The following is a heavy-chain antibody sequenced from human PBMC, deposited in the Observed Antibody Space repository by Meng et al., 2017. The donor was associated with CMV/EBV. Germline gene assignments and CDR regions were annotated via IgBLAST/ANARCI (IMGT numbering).Heavy chain of an antibody. Sequence: GESLKISCAASGFTFSSYEMNWVRQAPWKGLEWVSYISSSGSTIYYADSVKGRFTISRDNAKNSLYLQMNSLRAEDTAVYYCARGSVLRFLEWSINENYFDYWGQGTLVTVSS. CDR1: GFTFSSYE. CDR3: ARGSVLRFLEWSINENYFDY. V-gene: IGHV3-48*03. D-gene: IGHD3-3*01. CDR2: ISSSGSTI. J-gene: IGHJ4*02.